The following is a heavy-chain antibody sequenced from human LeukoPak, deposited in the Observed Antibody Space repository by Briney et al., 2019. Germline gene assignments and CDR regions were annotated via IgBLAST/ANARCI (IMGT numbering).Heavy chain of an antibody. J-gene: IGHJ4*02. Sequence: SETLSLTCTVSGGSISSYYWSWIRQPPGKGLEWIGYTYYSGSTNYNPSLKSRVTISVDTSKNQFSLKLSSVTAADTAVYYCADGYSYGYFDYWGQGTLVTVSS. V-gene: IGHV4-59*08. CDR2: TYYSGST. D-gene: IGHD5-18*01. CDR1: GGSISSYY. CDR3: ADGYSYGYFDY.